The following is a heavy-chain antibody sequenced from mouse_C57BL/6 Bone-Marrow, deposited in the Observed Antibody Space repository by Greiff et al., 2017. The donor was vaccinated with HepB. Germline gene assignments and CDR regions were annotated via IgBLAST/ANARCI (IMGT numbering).Heavy chain of an antibody. CDR2: IYPRSGNT. J-gene: IGHJ2*01. D-gene: IGHD2-3*01. CDR3: GMRDGYYADY. Sequence: VQLQQSGAELARPGASVKLSCKASGYTFTSYGISWVKQRTGQGLEWIGEIYPRSGNTYYNEKFKGKATLTADKSSSTAYMELRSLTSEDSAVYFCGMRDGYYADYWGQGTTLTVSS. V-gene: IGHV1-81*01. CDR1: GYTFTSYG.